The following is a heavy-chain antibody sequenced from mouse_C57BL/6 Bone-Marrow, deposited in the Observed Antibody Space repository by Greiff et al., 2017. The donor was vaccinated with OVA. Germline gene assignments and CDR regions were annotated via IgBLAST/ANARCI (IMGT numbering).Heavy chain of an antibody. D-gene: IGHD2-5*01. V-gene: IGHV1-52*01. Sequence: QVQLQQPGAELVRPGSSVKLSCKASGYTFTSYWMHWVKQRPIQGLEWIGNIDPSDSETHSNQKFKDKATLTVDKSSSTAYMQLSSLTSEDSAVYYCARGYYSNYAWFAYWGQGTLVTVSA. J-gene: IGHJ3*01. CDR1: GYTFTSYW. CDR2: IDPSDSET. CDR3: ARGYYSNYAWFAY.